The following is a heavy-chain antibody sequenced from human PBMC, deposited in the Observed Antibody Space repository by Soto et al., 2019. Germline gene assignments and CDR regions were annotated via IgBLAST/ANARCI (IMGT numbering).Heavy chain of an antibody. CDR1: GFTFSSYA. CDR2: ISYDGSNK. Sequence: QVQLVESGGGVVQPGRSLRLSCAASGFTFSSYAMHWVRQAPGKGLEWVAVISYDGSNKYYADSVKGRFTISRDNSKNTLYLQMNILRAVDTAVYYCARDLFVWELLSYYGMDVWGQRTLVTVSS. J-gene: IGHJ6*02. CDR3: ARDLFVWELLSYYGMDV. D-gene: IGHD1-26*01. V-gene: IGHV3-30-3*01.